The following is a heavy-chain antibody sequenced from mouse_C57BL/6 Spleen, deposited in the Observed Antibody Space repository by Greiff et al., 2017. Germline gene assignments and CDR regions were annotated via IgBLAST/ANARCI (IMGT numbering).Heavy chain of an antibody. CDR2: ISDGGSYT. CDR1: GFTFSSYA. J-gene: IGHJ2*01. Sequence: EVHLVESGGGLVKPGGSLKLSCAASGFTFSSYAMSWVRQTPEKRLEWVATISDGGSYTYYPDNVKGRFTISRDNAKNNLYLQMSHLKSEDTAMYYCARLLSYYFDYWGQGTTLTVSS. CDR3: ARLLSYYFDY. V-gene: IGHV5-4*01.